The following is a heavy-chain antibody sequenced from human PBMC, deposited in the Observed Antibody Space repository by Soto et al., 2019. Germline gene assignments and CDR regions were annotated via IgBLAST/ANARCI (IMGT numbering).Heavy chain of an antibody. Sequence: SETLSLTCTVSGGSISSYSWSWIRQPPGKGLEWIGYIYYSGSTNYKPSLKSRVTISVDPSKNQFSLKLSSVTAADRAVYYCAKGPRLIVAQGQQLAHVLDYWCQGSLVTVSS. CDR2: IYYSGST. J-gene: IGHJ4*02. D-gene: IGHD6-13*01. CDR3: AKGPRLIVAQGQQLAHVLDY. CDR1: GGSISSYS. V-gene: IGHV4-59*01.